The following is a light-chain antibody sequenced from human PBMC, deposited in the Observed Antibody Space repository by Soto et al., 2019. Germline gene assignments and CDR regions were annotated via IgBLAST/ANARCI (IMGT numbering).Light chain of an antibody. J-gene: IGKJ2*01. Sequence: EIVLTQSPGTLSLSPGERATLSCRASQSVSSTLAWYQHKPGQSPRLLIYGASIRATGIPDRFSGSGSGTDFTLTIRRLEFEDCALYYCQQFGGSYTFGQGTKLEMK. CDR3: QQFGGSYT. CDR1: QSVSST. V-gene: IGKV3-20*01. CDR2: GAS.